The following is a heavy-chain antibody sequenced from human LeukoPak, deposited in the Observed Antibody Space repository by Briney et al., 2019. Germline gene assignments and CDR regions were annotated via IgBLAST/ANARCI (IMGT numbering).Heavy chain of an antibody. V-gene: IGHV3-48*03. Sequence: PGGSLRLSCVGSGFTFSSHEMNWVRQAPGKGLEWVSYISSLGSTIFYADSVKGRFTISRDNSKNTLYLQMNSLRAEDTAVYYCATSGEAMIAVVLVEHWGQGTLVTVSS. D-gene: IGHD3-22*01. CDR2: ISSLGSTI. J-gene: IGHJ1*01. CDR1: GFTFSSHE. CDR3: ATSGEAMIAVVLVEH.